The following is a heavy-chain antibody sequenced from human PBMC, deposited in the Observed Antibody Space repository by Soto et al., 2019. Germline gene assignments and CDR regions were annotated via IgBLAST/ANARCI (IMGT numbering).Heavy chain of an antibody. Sequence: PGGSLRLSCAASGFTFSSYGMHWVRQAPGKGLEWVAVISYDGSNKYYADSVKGRFTISRDNSKNTLFLQMNSLRAEDTAVYYCATSGYSSGWYYYYYYYGMDVWGQGTTVTVSS. CDR2: ISYDGSNK. CDR3: ATSGYSSGWYYYYYYYGMDV. CDR1: GFTFSSYG. V-gene: IGHV3-30*03. D-gene: IGHD6-19*01. J-gene: IGHJ6*02.